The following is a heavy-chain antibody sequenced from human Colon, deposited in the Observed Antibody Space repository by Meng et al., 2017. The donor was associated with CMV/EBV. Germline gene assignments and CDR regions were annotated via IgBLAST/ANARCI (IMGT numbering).Heavy chain of an antibody. V-gene: IGHV4-39*07. CDR1: GASLSRSPHY. D-gene: IGHD6-19*01. CDR3: GRSVAGSAGDYFYYYGLEV. J-gene: IGHJ6*02. Sequence: SETLSLTCTVSGASLSRSPHYWGWVRQSPGKGLEWVGSIYNSGSSFYNPSLRSRVAMSVDTSKNQFSLKMYSVTAADMAVYYCGRSVAGSAGDYFYYYGLEVWV. CDR2: IYNSGSS.